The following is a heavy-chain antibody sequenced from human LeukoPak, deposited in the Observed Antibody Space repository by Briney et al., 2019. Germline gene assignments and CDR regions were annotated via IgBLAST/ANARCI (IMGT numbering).Heavy chain of an antibody. Sequence: GGSLRLSCAASGFTFSSYSMNWVRQAPGKGLEWVSSISSSSSYIYYADSVKGRFTISRDNSKNTLFLHMNTLRAEDTAIYYCAKDRTVGASYWYFDLWGRGTLVTVSS. CDR3: AKDRTVGASYWYFDL. J-gene: IGHJ2*01. CDR1: GFTFSSYS. D-gene: IGHD1-26*01. CDR2: ISSSSSYI. V-gene: IGHV3-21*04.